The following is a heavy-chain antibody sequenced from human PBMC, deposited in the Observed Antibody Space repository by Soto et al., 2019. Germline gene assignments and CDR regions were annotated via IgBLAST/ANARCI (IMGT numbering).Heavy chain of an antibody. CDR2: ISSGGSTI. V-gene: IGHV3-48*01. D-gene: IGHD6-19*01. J-gene: IGHJ4*02. CDR3: AKGGRQWLVASDFNY. CDR1: GFTFSSYS. Sequence: GGSLRLSCAASGFTFSSYSMNWARQAPGKGLEWVSYISSGGSTIYYADSVKGRFTISRDSSKNTVSLEMTSLRAEDTAAYYCAKGGRQWLVASDFNYWGQGALVTVSS.